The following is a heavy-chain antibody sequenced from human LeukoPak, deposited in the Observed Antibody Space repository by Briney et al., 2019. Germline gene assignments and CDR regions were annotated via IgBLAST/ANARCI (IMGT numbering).Heavy chain of an antibody. D-gene: IGHD1-26*01. CDR3: ARGGSYYHANFDY. Sequence: SETLSLTCAVSGGSISSGGYSWSWIRQPPGKGLEWIGYIYHSGSTYYNPSLKSRVTISVDRSKNQFSLKLSSATAADTAVYYCARGGSYYHANFDYWGQGTLVTVSS. CDR2: IYHSGST. CDR1: GGSISSGGYS. V-gene: IGHV4-30-2*01. J-gene: IGHJ4*02.